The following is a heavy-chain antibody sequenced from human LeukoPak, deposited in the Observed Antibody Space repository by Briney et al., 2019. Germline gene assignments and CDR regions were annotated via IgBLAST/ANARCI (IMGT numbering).Heavy chain of an antibody. J-gene: IGHJ4*02. CDR1: GYTFTTYG. CDR2: INPYNGNT. CDR3: TRTVLDCANGVCYDY. D-gene: IGHD2-8*01. V-gene: IGHV1-18*01. Sequence: GASVKVSCKTSGYTFTTYGISWVRQAPGQGLEWMGWINPYNGNTNYVQKLQGRVTVTTDTSTSTAYMELRSLRSDDTAVYYCTRTVLDCANGVCYDYWGQGTLVTVSS.